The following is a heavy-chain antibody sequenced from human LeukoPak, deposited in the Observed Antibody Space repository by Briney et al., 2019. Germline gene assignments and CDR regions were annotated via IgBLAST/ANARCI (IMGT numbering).Heavy chain of an antibody. CDR2: INPNSGGT. CDR3: ARAAVATGSTETFDP. V-gene: IGHV1-2*02. J-gene: IGHJ5*02. D-gene: IGHD6-13*01. CDR1: GYTFTGYY. Sequence: ASVKVSCKASGYTFTGYYMHWVRQAPGQGLAWMGWINPNSGGTNFAQKFQGRVTMSRDTSISAAYMELSRLRSDDTAVYYCARAAVATGSTETFDPWGQGTLVTVSS.